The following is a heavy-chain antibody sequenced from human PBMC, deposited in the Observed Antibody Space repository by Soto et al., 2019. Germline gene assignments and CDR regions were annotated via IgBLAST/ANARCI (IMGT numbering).Heavy chain of an antibody. D-gene: IGHD2-15*01. CDR3: ARPQGYCSGGSCWRAFDY. CDR2: ISSSSSYI. J-gene: IGHJ4*02. CDR1: GFTFSSYS. V-gene: IGHV3-21*01. Sequence: PGGSLRLSCAASGFTFSSYSMNWVRQAPGKGLEWVSSISSSSSYIYYADSVKGRFTISRDNAKNSLYLQMNSLRAEDTAVYYCARPQGYCSGGSCWRAFDYWGQGTLVTVSS.